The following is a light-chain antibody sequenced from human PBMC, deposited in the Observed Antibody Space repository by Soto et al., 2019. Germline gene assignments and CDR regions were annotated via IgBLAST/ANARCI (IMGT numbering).Light chain of an antibody. CDR1: QSVSSS. CDR3: QQYVSSPGT. Sequence: EIVMTQSLATLSVSPGERATLSCMACQSVSSSLAWYQQKPGQAPRLLIYGASTRATGIPARFSGSGSGTEFTLTISSLQSEDFAVYYCQQYVSSPGTFGQGTRLEIK. J-gene: IGKJ5*01. CDR2: GAS. V-gene: IGKV3-15*01.